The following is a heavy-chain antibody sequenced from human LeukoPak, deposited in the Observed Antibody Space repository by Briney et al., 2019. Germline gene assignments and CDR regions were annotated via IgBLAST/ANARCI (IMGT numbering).Heavy chain of an antibody. V-gene: IGHV4-61*01. D-gene: IGHD1-26*01. J-gene: IGHJ5*02. Sequence: SETLSLTCTVSGASVSSASYWTWIRQPPGKGVAWIAHIYNGVNTNYNPSLKSRVTISVDTSKNQFSLRLNSVTAADTAVYYCARSRAFNSGAFDPWGQGSLVTVSS. CDR3: ARSRAFNSGAFDP. CDR1: GASVSSASY. CDR2: IYNGVNT.